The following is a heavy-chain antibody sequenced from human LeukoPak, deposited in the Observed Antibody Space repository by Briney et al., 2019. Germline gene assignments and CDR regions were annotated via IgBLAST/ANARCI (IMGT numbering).Heavy chain of an antibody. J-gene: IGHJ6*02. V-gene: IGHV4-34*01. CDR3: ARAPYYGMDV. CDR2: INHSGST. Sequence: SETLSLTCAVYGGSFSGYYWSWIRQPPGKGLEWIGEINHSGSTNYNPSLKSRVTMSVDTSKNQFSLKLSSVTAADTAVYYCARAPYYGMDVWGQGTTVTVSS. CDR1: GGSFSGYY.